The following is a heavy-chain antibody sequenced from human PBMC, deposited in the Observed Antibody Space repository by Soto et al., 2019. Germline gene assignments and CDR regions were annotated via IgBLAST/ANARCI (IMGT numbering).Heavy chain of an antibody. D-gene: IGHD4-17*01. Sequence: ASVKVSCKASGYTFTIYGISWVLQSPLQGLEWMGWISAYNGNTNYAQKLQGRVTMTTDTSTSTAYMELRSLRSDDTAVYYCARGGDYLYYYYYGMDVWGQGTTVTVSS. CDR1: GYTFTIYG. CDR3: ARGGDYLYYYYYGMDV. V-gene: IGHV1-18*01. CDR2: ISAYNGNT. J-gene: IGHJ6*02.